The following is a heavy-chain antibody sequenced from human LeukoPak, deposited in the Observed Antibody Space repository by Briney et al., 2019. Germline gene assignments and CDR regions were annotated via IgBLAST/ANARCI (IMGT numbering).Heavy chain of an antibody. D-gene: IGHD2-15*01. CDR1: GFTFSNYA. V-gene: IGHV3-23*01. Sequence: GGSLRLSCAASGFTFSNYAMGWVRQAPGKGLEWVANIIDSGGSTYNADSVKGRFTIFRDNSKNTLYLQMNSLRAEDTAVYYCARAYCNDGSCYDFFDYWGQGTLLTVSS. CDR2: IIDSGGST. J-gene: IGHJ4*02. CDR3: ARAYCNDGSCYDFFDY.